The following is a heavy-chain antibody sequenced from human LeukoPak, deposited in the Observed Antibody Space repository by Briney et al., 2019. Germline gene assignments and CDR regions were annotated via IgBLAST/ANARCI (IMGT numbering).Heavy chain of an antibody. CDR3: ARDPFAGTTVTHGGADY. Sequence: GRSLRLSCAASGFTFSSYAMHWVRQAPGKGLERVAVISYDGSNKYYADSVKGRFTISRDNSKNTLYLQMNSLRAEDTAVYYCARDPFAGTTVTHGGADYWGQGTLVTVSS. J-gene: IGHJ4*02. V-gene: IGHV3-30*04. D-gene: IGHD4-17*01. CDR2: ISYDGSNK. CDR1: GFTFSSYA.